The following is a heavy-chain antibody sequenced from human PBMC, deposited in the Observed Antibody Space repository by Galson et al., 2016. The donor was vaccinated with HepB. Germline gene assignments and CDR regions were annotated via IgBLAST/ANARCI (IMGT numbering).Heavy chain of an antibody. J-gene: IGHJ3*02. V-gene: IGHV3-21*01. Sequence: SLRLSCAASGFSFSSYSMNWVRQAPGKGLEWVSSISSSSIYIYYADSLKGLFTIPRDNAKNSLYLQMNSLRAEDTAVYYCAREVLGRPLLWFGESTPPDAFDIWGQGTMVTVSS. CDR3: AREVLGRPLLWFGESTPPDAFDI. D-gene: IGHD3-10*01. CDR1: GFSFSSYS. CDR2: ISSSSIYI.